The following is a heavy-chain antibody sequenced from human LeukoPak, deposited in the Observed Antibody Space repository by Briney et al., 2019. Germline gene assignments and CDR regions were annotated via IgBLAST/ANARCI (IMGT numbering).Heavy chain of an antibody. V-gene: IGHV1-3*01. Sequence: GASVKVSCKASGYTFTNYAMHWVRQAPGQRLEWMGWINAGNGNTKYSQKFQGRVTITRDTSASTAYMELSSLRSEDTAVYYCARGLTGTDFDYWGQGTLVTVSS. CDR3: ARGLTGTDFDY. CDR2: INAGNGNT. CDR1: GYTFTNYA. J-gene: IGHJ4*02. D-gene: IGHD3-9*01.